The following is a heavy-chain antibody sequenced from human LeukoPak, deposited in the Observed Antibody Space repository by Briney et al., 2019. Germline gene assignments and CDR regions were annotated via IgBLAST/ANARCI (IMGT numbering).Heavy chain of an antibody. Sequence: ASVKVSCKASGYTFTGYYMHWVRQAPGQGLEWMGWINPNSGGTNYAQKFQGRVTMTRDTSISTANTELSRLRSDDTAVYYCARESGYSSGWYVSWGQGTLVTVSS. D-gene: IGHD6-19*01. CDR1: GYTFTGYY. V-gene: IGHV1-2*02. J-gene: IGHJ4*02. CDR2: INPNSGGT. CDR3: ARESGYSSGWYVS.